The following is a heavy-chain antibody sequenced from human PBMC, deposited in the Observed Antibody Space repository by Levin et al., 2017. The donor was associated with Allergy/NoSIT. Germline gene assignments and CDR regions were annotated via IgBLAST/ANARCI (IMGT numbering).Heavy chain of an antibody. D-gene: IGHD3-3*01. CDR2: ISSTGGTI. J-gene: IGHJ4*02. V-gene: IGHV3-48*03. CDR1: GFTFSSYE. CDR3: ARQLGNFWSGYNYFDY. Sequence: GGSLRLSCAASGFTFSSYEMNWVRRAPGKGLEWVSYISSTGGTIYSADSVKGRFTISRDNAKNSLYLHMNSLRAEDTAVYYCARQLGNFWSGYNYFDYWGQGTLVTVSS.